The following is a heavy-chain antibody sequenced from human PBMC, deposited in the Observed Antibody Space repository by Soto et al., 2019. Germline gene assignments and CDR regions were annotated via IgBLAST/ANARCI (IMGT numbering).Heavy chain of an antibody. V-gene: IGHV1-18*01. Sequence: QVQLVQSGPEVKKPGASVKVSCQASGYTFTSYGISWVRQAPGQGLEWMGWISTYNGNPNYVQKLQGRVTMTTDTSTSTAYMELSSLRSDDTAVFYCARAPLYSTSSKNAFDIWGQGTVVTVSS. CDR2: ISTYNGNP. D-gene: IGHD6-6*01. J-gene: IGHJ3*02. CDR3: ARAPLYSTSSKNAFDI. CDR1: GYTFTSYG.